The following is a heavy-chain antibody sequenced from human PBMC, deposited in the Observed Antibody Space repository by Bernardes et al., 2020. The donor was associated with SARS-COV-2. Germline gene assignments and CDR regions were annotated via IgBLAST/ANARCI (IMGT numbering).Heavy chain of an antibody. V-gene: IGHV3-23*01. Sequence: GGSLRLSCAASGFTFRLYGMSWVRQAPGKGLEWVSSISDSGGSTNYADSVKDRFTVSRDNSKNTLYLQLNSLRGEDTAVYYCAKGDCGGACYGFDYWGQGTLVTVFS. CDR1: GFTFRLYG. CDR3: AKGDCGGACYGFDY. J-gene: IGHJ4*02. CDR2: ISDSGGST. D-gene: IGHD2-21*02.